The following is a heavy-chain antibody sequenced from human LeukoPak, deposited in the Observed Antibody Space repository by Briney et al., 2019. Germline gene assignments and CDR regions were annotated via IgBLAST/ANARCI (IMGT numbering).Heavy chain of an antibody. J-gene: IGHJ5*02. CDR3: ARERRCSGGGCYHWFDA. D-gene: IGHD2-15*01. Sequence: SQTLSLTPAVSGYSISSVYYWGWIRQPPGKGLEWIGSSNHGGSTYYNPSFKSRVTISVDTSKNQFSLNLSSVTAAETAVYYWARERRCSGGGCYHWFDAWGEGTLVTVSS. CDR1: GYSISSVYY. V-gene: IGHV4-38-2*02. CDR2: SNHGGST.